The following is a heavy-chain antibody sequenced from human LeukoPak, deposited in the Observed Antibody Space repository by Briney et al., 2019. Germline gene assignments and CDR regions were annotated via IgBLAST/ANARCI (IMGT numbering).Heavy chain of an antibody. CDR3: ARRQRDSSSWLSFDY. Sequence: GGSLRLSCAASGFTFSSYSMSWVRQAPGKGLEWVSSISSSSSYIYYADSVKGRFTISRDNAKNSLYLQMNSLRAEDTAVYYCARRQRDSSSWLSFDYWGQGTLVTVSS. CDR2: ISSSSSYI. CDR1: GFTFSSYS. V-gene: IGHV3-21*01. D-gene: IGHD6-13*01. J-gene: IGHJ4*02.